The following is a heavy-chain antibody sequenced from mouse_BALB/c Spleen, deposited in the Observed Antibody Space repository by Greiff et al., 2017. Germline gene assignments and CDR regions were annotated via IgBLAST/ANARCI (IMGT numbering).Heavy chain of an antibody. CDR3: ARDRYYYGSREDFDY. CDR2: INSNGGST. CDR1: GFTFSSYG. D-gene: IGHD1-1*01. J-gene: IGHJ2*01. Sequence: EVMLVESGGGLVQPGGSLKLSCAASGFTFSSYGMSWVRQTPDKRLELVATINSNGGSTYYPDSVKGRFTISRDNAKNTLYLQMSSLKSEDTAMYYCARDRYYYGSREDFDYWGQGTTLTVSS. V-gene: IGHV5-6-3*01.